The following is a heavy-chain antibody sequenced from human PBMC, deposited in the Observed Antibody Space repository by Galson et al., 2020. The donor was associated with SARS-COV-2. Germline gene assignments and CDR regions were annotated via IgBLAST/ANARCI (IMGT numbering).Heavy chain of an antibody. CDR1: GFSLSTTGVG. Sequence: SGPTLVKPTQTLTLTCTFSGFSLSTTGVGVGWIRQPPAKALEWLALLYWDDDERYSPSLKSRLTISKDTSENQVVLTMTNMDPTDTGTYYCAHKSYYGSGDAFDFWGQGTLVTVSS. D-gene: IGHD3-10*01. V-gene: IGHV2-5*02. CDR3: AHKSYYGSGDAFDF. J-gene: IGHJ4*02. CDR2: LYWDDDE.